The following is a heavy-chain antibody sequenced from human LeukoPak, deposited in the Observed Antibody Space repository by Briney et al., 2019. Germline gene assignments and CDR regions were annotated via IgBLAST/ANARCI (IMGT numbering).Heavy chain of an antibody. V-gene: IGHV3-23*01. D-gene: IGHD5-18*01. CDR2: LSGSGGST. CDR3: ARDISYGLFDY. Sequence: GGSLRLSCAASGFTFSSYAMSWVRQAPGKGLEWVSALSGSGGSTYYADSVKGWSTISRDNAKNSLYLQMNSLRAEDTAVYYCARDISYGLFDYWGQGTLVTVSS. J-gene: IGHJ4*02. CDR1: GFTFSSYA.